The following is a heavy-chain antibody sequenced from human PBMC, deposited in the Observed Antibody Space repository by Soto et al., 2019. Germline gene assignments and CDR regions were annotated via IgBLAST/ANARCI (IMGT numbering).Heavy chain of an antibody. Sequence: QVQLQESGPGLVKPSGNLSLTCAVSSGSISSSNWWSWVRQPPGNGLEWIGEIYHSGSTNYNPSPKSRVTISVDKSKNQFSLKLSSVTAADTAVYYCARGEGVDTAMENWFDPWGQGTLVTVSS. CDR2: IYHSGST. D-gene: IGHD5-18*01. V-gene: IGHV4-4*02. CDR1: SGSISSSNW. CDR3: ARGEGVDTAMENWFDP. J-gene: IGHJ5*02.